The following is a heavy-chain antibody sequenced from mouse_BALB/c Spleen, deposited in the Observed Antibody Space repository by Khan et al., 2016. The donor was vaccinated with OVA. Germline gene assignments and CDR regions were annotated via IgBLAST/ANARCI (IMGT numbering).Heavy chain of an antibody. CDR3: TRDRSDY. Sequence: QVQLQQSGAELAKPGASVKMSCKASGYTFTTYWMHWVKQRPGQGLEWIGYINPTSGYTDYNEKFKDRATLSADKSSSTAYMQLSSLTSEDSAVYYCTRDRSDYWGKGTTLTVSS. CDR1: GYTFTTYW. CDR2: INPTSGYT. J-gene: IGHJ2*01. V-gene: IGHV1-7*01.